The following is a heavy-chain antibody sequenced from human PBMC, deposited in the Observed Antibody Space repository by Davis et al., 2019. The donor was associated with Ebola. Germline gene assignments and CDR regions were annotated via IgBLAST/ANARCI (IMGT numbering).Heavy chain of an antibody. CDR3: ARRTTVANWYFDL. CDR1: GYRFTNDW. Sequence: GESLKVSCKGPGYRFTNDWIGWVRQMPGKGLEWMGIIYPDDSDTRYSPSFQGQVTMSADASINTVYLQWSSLKASDTAMYYCARRTTVANWYFDLWGRGTLVTVSS. D-gene: IGHD4-17*01. J-gene: IGHJ2*01. V-gene: IGHV5-51*01. CDR2: IYPDDSDT.